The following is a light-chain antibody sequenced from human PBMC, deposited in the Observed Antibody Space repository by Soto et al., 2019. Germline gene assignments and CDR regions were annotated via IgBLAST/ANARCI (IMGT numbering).Light chain of an antibody. CDR1: ESVDDY. V-gene: IGKV3-11*01. J-gene: IGKJ5*01. Sequence: PVILSLSPGDTATLSCRASESVDDYLAWYQQKPGQAPRLLIYGSSNRATGVPVRFSGSGSGTDFTLTINSLEPEDFAVYYCQQRSNWPPPITFGQGTRLEIK. CDR3: QQRSNWPPPIT. CDR2: GSS.